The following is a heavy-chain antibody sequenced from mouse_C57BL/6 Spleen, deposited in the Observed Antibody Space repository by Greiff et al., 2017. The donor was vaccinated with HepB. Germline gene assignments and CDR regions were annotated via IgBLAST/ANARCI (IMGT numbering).Heavy chain of an antibody. D-gene: IGHD3-1*01. Sequence: QVQLQQSGAELAKPGASVKLSCTASGYTFTSYWMHWVRQRPGQGLEWIGYINPGGGSTKYNQTFKDKSTLTADNATSIPYMQLSSLTSEDSAVYYCARGGATLLDVDYWGQGTTLTVSS. CDR1: GYTFTSYW. CDR3: ARGGATLLDVDY. V-gene: IGHV1-7*01. CDR2: INPGGGST. J-gene: IGHJ2*01.